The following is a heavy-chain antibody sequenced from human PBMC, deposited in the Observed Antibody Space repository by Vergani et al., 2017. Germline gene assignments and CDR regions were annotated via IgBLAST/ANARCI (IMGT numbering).Heavy chain of an antibody. CDR1: DFKFDQFG. V-gene: IGHV3-20*04. D-gene: IGHD5-24*01. CDR2: INWNGGTT. CDR3: VRREGHNQAPFDN. Sequence: EVELLDSGGKVVRPGGSLRLSCVASDFKFDQFGMSWVRQVPGKGLVWVAGINWNGGTTIYGDPVTGRFTVSRDNAKNSLYLQMNSLRDGDTALYYCVRREGHNQAPFDNWGQGTLVIVSS. J-gene: IGHJ4*02.